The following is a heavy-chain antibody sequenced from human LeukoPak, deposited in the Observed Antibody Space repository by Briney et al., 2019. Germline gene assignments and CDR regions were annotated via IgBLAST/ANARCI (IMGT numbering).Heavy chain of an antibody. CDR2: IRYVGSNK. CDR1: GFTFSSYG. J-gene: IGHJ4*02. Sequence: GGSLRLSCAASGFTFSSYGVHGVRQAPGRGREWVACIRYVGSNKYYADSVKGRFTISRDNSKNTLYLQMNSLRAEDTAVYYCANNQGIVATSPPYWGQGTLVTVSS. D-gene: IGHD5-12*01. CDR3: ANNQGIVATSPPY. V-gene: IGHV3-30*02.